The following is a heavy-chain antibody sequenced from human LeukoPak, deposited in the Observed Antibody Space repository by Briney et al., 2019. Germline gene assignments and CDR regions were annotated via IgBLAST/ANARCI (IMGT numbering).Heavy chain of an antibody. CDR1: GFTFSSYA. J-gene: IGHJ4*02. Sequence: GGSLRLSCAASGFTFSSYAMSWIRQAPGKGLEWVSYISSSGSTIYYADSVKGRFTISRDNAKNSLYLQMNSLRAEDTAVYYCARIGDSSGWYYFDYWGQGTLVTVSS. D-gene: IGHD6-19*01. CDR3: ARIGDSSGWYYFDY. CDR2: ISSSGSTI. V-gene: IGHV3-11*01.